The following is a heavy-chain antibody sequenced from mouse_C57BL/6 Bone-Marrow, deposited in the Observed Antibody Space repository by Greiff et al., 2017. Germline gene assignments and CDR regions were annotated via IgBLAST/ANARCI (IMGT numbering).Heavy chain of an antibody. CDR2: IRLKSDNYAT. V-gene: IGHV6-3*01. Sequence: VQLKQSGGGLVQPGGSMKLSCVASGFTFSNYWMNWVRQSPEKGLEWVAQIRLKSDNYATHYAESVKGRFTISRDDSKSSVYLQMNNLRAEDTGIYYCTGGTAQATWYFDYWGQGTTLTVSS. CDR1: GFTFSNYW. CDR3: TGGTAQATWYFDY. J-gene: IGHJ2*01. D-gene: IGHD3-2*02.